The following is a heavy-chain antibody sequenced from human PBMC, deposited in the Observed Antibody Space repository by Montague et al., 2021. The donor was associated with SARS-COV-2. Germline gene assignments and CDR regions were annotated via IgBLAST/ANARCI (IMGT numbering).Heavy chain of an antibody. CDR1: GDSISSGPHY. CDR2: SYSSGST. Sequence: TLSLTCSVSGDSISSGPHYWSWIRQPAGKGLEWIGRSYSSGSTNNNPSLRRRATISVDTSKNQCSLNLGAMTAADTAVYYCARVGGNEYRFFDYWGQGSLVTVSS. J-gene: IGHJ4*02. D-gene: IGHD1-1*01. V-gene: IGHV4-61*02. CDR3: ARVGGNEYRFFDY.